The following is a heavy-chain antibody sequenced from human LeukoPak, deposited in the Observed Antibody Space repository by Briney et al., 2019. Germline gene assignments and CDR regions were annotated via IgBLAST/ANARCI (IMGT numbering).Heavy chain of an antibody. Sequence: PSETLSLTCTVSGGSISNYXXXXXXQPXGXXXELIGYIYSSGSTNYXPSLXXRVSXAXXTSKSQFSLKLNYVTAADTAVYYCARRSSVGLIDCWGRGTLVTVSS. CDR3: ARRSSVGLIDC. V-gene: IGHV4-59*08. CDR1: GGSISNYX. D-gene: IGHD6-19*01. CDR2: IYSSGST. J-gene: IGHJ4*02.